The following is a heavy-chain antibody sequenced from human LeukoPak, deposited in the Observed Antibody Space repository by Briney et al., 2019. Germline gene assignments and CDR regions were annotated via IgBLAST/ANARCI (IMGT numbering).Heavy chain of an antibody. CDR2: ISPDGNGK. V-gene: IGHV3-30*07. D-gene: IGHD3-22*01. CDR1: GFTFSIHS. Sequence: GRSLRLSCAASGFTFSIHSVYWVRQAPGKGLEWVAVISPDGNGKFYADSVKGRFTISRVNSKNTLYLQMNSLRAEDTAVYYCARPYYDSSGYYYWGNAFDIWGQGTMVTVSS. J-gene: IGHJ3*02. CDR3: ARPYYDSSGYYYWGNAFDI.